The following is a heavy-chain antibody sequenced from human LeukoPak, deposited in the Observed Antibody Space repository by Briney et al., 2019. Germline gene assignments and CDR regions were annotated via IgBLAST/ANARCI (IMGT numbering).Heavy chain of an antibody. CDR3: ARDLYSSGWPIYYYYYYMDV. V-gene: IGHV4-4*07. CDR1: GGSISSYY. CDR2: IYTSGST. D-gene: IGHD6-19*01. Sequence: SETLSLPCTVSGGSISSYYWSWIRQPAGKGLEWIGRIYTSGSTNYNPSLKSRVTMSVDTSKNQFSLKLSSVTAADTAVYYCARDLYSSGWPIYYYYYYMDVWGKGTTVTISS. J-gene: IGHJ6*03.